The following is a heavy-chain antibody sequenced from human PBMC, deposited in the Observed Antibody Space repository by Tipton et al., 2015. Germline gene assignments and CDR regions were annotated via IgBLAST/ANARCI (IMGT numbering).Heavy chain of an antibody. CDR3: ARDLEHGMDV. D-gene: IGHD5-24*01. Sequence: TLSLTCTVSGGSISSHYWSWIRQSPGKGLEWIGYISYSGTTNYNPSLKSRVTISVDTSKNQVFLNLTSVTAADTAVYFCARDLEHGMDVWGQGTTVTVS. J-gene: IGHJ6*02. CDR2: ISYSGTT. CDR1: GGSISSHY. V-gene: IGHV4-59*11.